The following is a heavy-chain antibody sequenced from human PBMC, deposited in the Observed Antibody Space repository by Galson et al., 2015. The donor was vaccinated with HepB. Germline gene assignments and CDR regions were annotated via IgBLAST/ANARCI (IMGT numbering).Heavy chain of an antibody. CDR2: IYYSGST. V-gene: IGHV4-59*08. D-gene: IGHD6-19*01. Sequence: QVQLQESGPGLVKPSETLSLTCPVSGGSISSYYWSWIRQPPGKGLEWIGYIYYSGSTNYNSSLKGRVTISLDTSKNQFSLNLNSVTAADTAVYYCARRGESSGWTRGAFDIWGQGTMVTVSS. J-gene: IGHJ3*02. CDR1: GGSISSYY. CDR3: ARRGESSGWTRGAFDI.